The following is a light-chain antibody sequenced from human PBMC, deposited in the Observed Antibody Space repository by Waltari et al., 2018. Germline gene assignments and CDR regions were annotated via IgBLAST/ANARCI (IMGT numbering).Light chain of an antibody. J-gene: IGKJ1*01. CDR1: QPITNS. CDR2: GAS. Sequence: DIQMTQSPSSLSASVGDRVTITCRASQPITNSLSWFQQKSGEAPKSLIYGASNLQGGVPSKFSGSGYGTDFTLTISSLQPEDFATYYCLQYNSHPRTFGPGTKVEIK. CDR3: LQYNSHPRT. V-gene: IGKV1-16*02.